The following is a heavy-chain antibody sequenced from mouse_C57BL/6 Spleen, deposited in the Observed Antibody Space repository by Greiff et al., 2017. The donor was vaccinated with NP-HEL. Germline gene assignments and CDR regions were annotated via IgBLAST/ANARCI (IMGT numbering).Heavy chain of an antibody. CDR1: GYSITSGYY. CDR3: AREGYGSSQFAY. Sequence: EVKLMESGPGLVKPSQSLSLTCSVTGYSITSGYYWNWIRQFPGNKLEWMGYISYDGSNNYNPSLKNRISITRDTSKNQFFLKLNSVTTEDTATYYCAREGYGSSQFAYWGQGTLVTVSA. CDR2: ISYDGSN. D-gene: IGHD1-1*01. V-gene: IGHV3-6*01. J-gene: IGHJ3*01.